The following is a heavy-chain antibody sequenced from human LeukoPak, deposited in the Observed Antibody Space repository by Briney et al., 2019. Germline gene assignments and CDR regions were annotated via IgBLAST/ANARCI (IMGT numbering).Heavy chain of an antibody. CDR3: ATGPTWLDH. CDR1: GGSISTSY. Sequence: PSETLPLTCTASGGSISTSYWNWIRQPAGKGLEWIGRIDTSGTTNYNPSLRGRVTMSVDTSKNHFSLNLSSVTAADTAVYYCATGPTWLDHWGQGTLVTVSS. V-gene: IGHV4-4*07. CDR2: IDTSGTT. J-gene: IGHJ5*02.